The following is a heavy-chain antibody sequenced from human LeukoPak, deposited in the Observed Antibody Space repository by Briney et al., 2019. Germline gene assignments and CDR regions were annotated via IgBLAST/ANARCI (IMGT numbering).Heavy chain of an antibody. J-gene: IGHJ4*02. CDR3: ARLVSSAWYLDY. D-gene: IGHD6-13*01. V-gene: IGHV1-3*01. CDR1: GYTFTSYA. Sequence: ASVKVSCKASGYTFTSYAMHWVRQAPGQRLEWMGWINAGNGNTKYSQKFQGRVTITRDTSASTAYMELSSLRSEDTAMYYCARLVSSAWYLDYWGQGTLVTVSS. CDR2: INAGNGNT.